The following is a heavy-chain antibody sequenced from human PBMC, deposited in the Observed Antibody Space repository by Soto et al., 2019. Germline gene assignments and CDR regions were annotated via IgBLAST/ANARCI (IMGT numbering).Heavy chain of an antibody. Sequence: SETLSLTCTVSGGSISSTDHYWGWVRQPPGKGLEWLGRVYSSGTTDYNPSLNSRATMSVETSKNQFSLKLSSVTAADTAVYYCARDIASYAYGEGYWGQGIQVTVSS. CDR3: ARDIASYAYGEGY. J-gene: IGHJ4*02. CDR2: VYSSGTT. V-gene: IGHV4-39*07. D-gene: IGHD2-21*01. CDR1: GGSISSTDHY.